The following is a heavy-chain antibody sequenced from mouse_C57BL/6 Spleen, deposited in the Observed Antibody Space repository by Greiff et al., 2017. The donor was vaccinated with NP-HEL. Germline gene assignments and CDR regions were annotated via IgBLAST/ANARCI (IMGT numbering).Heavy chain of an antibody. Sequence: VQLKESGAELVRPGASVKLSCTASGFNIKDYYMHWVKQRPEQGLEWIGRIDPEDGDTEYAPKFQGKATMTADTSSNTAYLQLSSLTSEDTAVYYCTTGYYGSSYSYYFDYWGQGTTLTVSS. D-gene: IGHD1-1*01. J-gene: IGHJ2*01. V-gene: IGHV14-1*01. CDR3: TTGYYGSSYSYYFDY. CDR1: GFNIKDYY. CDR2: IDPEDGDT.